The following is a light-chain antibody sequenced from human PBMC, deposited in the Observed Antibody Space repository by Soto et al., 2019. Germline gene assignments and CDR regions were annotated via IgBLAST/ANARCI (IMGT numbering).Light chain of an antibody. CDR1: SGSIASNY. CDR2: EDD. Sequence: NFMLTQPHSVSESPGKTVTISCTRSSGSIASNYEQWYQQRPGSSPSIVIYEDDQRPSGVPDRFSGSIDSSSSSASLTISGLKTEDEADYYCQSYDSDTVIFGGGTKLTVL. CDR3: QSYDSDTVI. V-gene: IGLV6-57*01. J-gene: IGLJ2*01.